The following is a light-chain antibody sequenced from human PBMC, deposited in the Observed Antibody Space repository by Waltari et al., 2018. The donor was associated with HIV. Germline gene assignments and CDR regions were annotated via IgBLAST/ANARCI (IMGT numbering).Light chain of an antibody. J-gene: IGKJ4*01. CDR2: GES. CDR3: QQVNSYPLT. CDR1: QTISTY. V-gene: IGKV1-9*01. Sequence: DIQLTQSPPFLSASPGDRVSIACRANQTISTYLAWYQQKPGKAPRLLLYGESILQTGVPSRFTGRGSGTEFHLTITSLQPEDFATYYCQQVNSYPLTFGRGTKVEVK.